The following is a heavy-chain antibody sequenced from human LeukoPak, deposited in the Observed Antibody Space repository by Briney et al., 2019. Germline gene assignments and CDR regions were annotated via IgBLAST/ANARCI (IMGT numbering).Heavy chain of an antibody. V-gene: IGHV3-9*01. CDR3: PKDRWAGANGLLDY. J-gene: IGHJ4*02. D-gene: IGHD1-26*01. Sequence: PGGSLRLSCAASGFTFDDYAMHWVRQAPGKGLEWVSGISWNSGTIDYADSVKGRFTISRDNAKNSLSLQINSLRAEDTALYYCPKDRWAGANGLLDYWGQGTLVTVSS. CDR2: ISWNSGTI. CDR1: GFTFDDYA.